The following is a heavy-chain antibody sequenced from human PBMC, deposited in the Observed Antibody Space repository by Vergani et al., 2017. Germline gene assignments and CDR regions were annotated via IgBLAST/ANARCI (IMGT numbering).Heavy chain of an antibody. CDR2: IIPIFGTA. D-gene: IGHD5-12*01. CDR1: GGTFSSYA. V-gene: IGHV1-69*01. J-gene: IGHJ6*03. Sequence: QVQLVQSGAEVKKPGSSVKVSCKASGGTFSSYAISWVRQAPGQGLEWMGGIIPIFGTANYAQKFQGRVTITADESTSTAYMELSSLRSEDTAVYYCARTRGYSSESGYDSAGYYYYYYMDVWGKGTTVTVSS. CDR3: ARTRGYSSESGYDSAGYYYYYYMDV.